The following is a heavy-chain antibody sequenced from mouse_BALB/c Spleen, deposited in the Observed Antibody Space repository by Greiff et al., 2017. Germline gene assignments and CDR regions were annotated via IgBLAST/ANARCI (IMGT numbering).Heavy chain of an antibody. J-gene: IGHJ4*01. CDR2: IRNKANGYTT. V-gene: IGHV7-3*02. CDR1: GFTFTDYY. CDR3: ARDIYAMDY. Sequence: EVKLVESGGGLVQPGGSLRLSCATSGFTFTDYYMSWVRQPPGKALEWLGFIRNKANGYTTEYSASVKGRFTISRDNSQSILYLQMNTLRAEDSATYYCARDIYAMDYWGQGTSVTVSS.